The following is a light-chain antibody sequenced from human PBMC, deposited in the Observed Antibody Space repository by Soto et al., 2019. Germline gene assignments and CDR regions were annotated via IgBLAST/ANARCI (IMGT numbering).Light chain of an antibody. CDR1: PSVTNF. CDR3: QLRNIWPPVT. J-gene: IGKJ5*01. Sequence: EIVMTQSPATLSVSPGESATLSCRASPSVTNFLAWYQQKPGQAPRLLIYGAFNRATGIPARFSGSGSGTDFTLTISSLEPEDSAIYYCQLRNIWPPVTFGQGTRLEI. CDR2: GAF. V-gene: IGKV3-11*01.